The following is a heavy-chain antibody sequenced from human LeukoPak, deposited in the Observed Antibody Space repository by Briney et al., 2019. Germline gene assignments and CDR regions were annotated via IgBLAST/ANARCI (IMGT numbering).Heavy chain of an antibody. CDR2: IYYSGRT. CDR1: GGSISSYY. V-gene: IGHV4-59*01. CDR3: GRAGITMVRGGYWFDP. J-gene: IGHJ5*02. Sequence: SETLSLTCTVSGGSISSYYWSCIRQPPGRGLESIGDIYYSGRTNSNPSPKSRVTILVVTSKDQFSLKLSSVTAADTAVFYCGRAGITMVRGGYWFDPWGQGTLVTVSS. D-gene: IGHD3-10*01.